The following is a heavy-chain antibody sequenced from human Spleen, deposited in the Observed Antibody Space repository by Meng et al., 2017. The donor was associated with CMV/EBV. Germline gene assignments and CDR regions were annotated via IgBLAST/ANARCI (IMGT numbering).Heavy chain of an antibody. CDR3: ARRGSTTFDY. V-gene: IGHV5-51*01. J-gene: IGHJ4*02. CDR2: IYPGDSNT. D-gene: IGHD1-26*01. CDR1: GYIFTSHW. Sequence: GESLKISCKASGYIFTSHWIGWVRQMPGKGLEYMGIIYPGDSNTKYSPSFQGQVTISADKSISTAYLQWSSLKASDTAMYYCARRGSTTFDYWGQGTLVTVSS.